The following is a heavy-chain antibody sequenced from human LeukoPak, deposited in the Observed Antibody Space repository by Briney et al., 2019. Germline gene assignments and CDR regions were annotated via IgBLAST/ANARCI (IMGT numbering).Heavy chain of an antibody. CDR2: IIPILGIA. V-gene: IGHV1-69*10. D-gene: IGHD3-10*01. CDR3: ARDAGAMVRQMDV. CDR1: GYTFTSDG. J-gene: IGHJ6*04. Sequence: GASVKVSCKASGYTFTSDGISCVRQAPGQGLEWMGRIIPILGIANYAQKFQGRVTITADKSTSTAYMELSSLRSEDTAVYYCARDAGAMVRQMDVCGKGTTVTVSS.